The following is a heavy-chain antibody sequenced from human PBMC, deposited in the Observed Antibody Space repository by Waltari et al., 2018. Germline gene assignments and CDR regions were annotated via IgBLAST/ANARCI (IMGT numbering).Heavy chain of an antibody. CDR2: IYYSGST. D-gene: IGHD3-16*02. CDR1: GGSISSSSYY. CDR3: ASLRPIEMGWGSYRYRAFDI. V-gene: IGHV4-39*07. Sequence: QLQLQESGPGLVKPSETLSLTCTVSGGSISSSSYYWGWIRQPPGKGLEWIGSIYYSGSTYYNPSLKSRVTISVDTSKNQFSLKLSSVTAADTAVYYCASLRPIEMGWGSYRYRAFDIWGQGTMVTVSS. J-gene: IGHJ3*02.